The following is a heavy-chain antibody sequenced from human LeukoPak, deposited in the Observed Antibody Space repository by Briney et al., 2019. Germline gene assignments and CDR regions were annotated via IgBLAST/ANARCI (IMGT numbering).Heavy chain of an antibody. CDR1: GYTFTGYY. CDR3: ARTYYYDSSGYYYGARTRYYFDY. D-gene: IGHD3-22*01. Sequence: ASVKVSCKASGYTFTGYYMHWVRQAPGQGLEWMGWINPNSGGTNYAQKFQGRVTMTRDTSISTAYMELSRLRSDDTAVYYCARTYYYDSSGYYYGARTRYYFDYWGQGTLVTVSS. CDR2: INPNSGGT. V-gene: IGHV1-2*02. J-gene: IGHJ4*02.